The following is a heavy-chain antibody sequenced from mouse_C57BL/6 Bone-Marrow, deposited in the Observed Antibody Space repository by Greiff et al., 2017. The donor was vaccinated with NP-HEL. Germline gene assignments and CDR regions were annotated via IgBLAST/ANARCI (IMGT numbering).Heavy chain of an antibody. D-gene: IGHD1-1*01. CDR2: IDPETGGT. J-gene: IGHJ2*01. CDR3: TRSTTGVAPDY. Sequence: QVQLQQSGAELVRPGASVTLSCKASGYTFTDYEMHWVKQTPVHGLEWIGAIDPETGGTAYNQKFKGKAILTADKSSSTAYMELRSLTSEDSAVYYCTRSTTGVAPDYWGQGTTLTVSS. CDR1: GYTFTDYE. V-gene: IGHV1-15*01.